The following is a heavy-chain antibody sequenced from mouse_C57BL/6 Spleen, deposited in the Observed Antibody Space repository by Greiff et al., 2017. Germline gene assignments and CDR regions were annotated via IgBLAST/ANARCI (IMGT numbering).Heavy chain of an antibody. CDR2: INPYNGDT. V-gene: IGHV1-20*01. CDR1: GYSFTGYF. D-gene: IGHD2-3*01. Sequence: VQLKQSGPELVKPGDSVKISCTASGYSFTGYFMNWVMQSHGKSLEWIGRINPYNGDTFYNQKFKGKATLTVDKSSSTAHMELRSLTSEDSAVYYCARDGYPYYFDYWGQGTTLTVSS. CDR3: ARDGYPYYFDY. J-gene: IGHJ2*01.